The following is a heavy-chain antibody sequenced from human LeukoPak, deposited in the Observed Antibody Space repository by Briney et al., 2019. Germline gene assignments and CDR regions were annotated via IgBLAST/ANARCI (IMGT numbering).Heavy chain of an antibody. CDR2: IYYSGGT. V-gene: IGHV4-59*01. CDR1: SGSISSYY. D-gene: IGHD3-22*01. CDR3: ARVRNYYDTSGYYALDS. Sequence: SETLSLTCTVSSGSISSYYWTWIRQPPGEGLEWIGYIYYSGGTNYNPSLKSRVTISVDTSKNQFSLRLSSVTAADTAVYYCARVRNYYDTSGYYALDSWGQGTLVTVSS. J-gene: IGHJ4*02.